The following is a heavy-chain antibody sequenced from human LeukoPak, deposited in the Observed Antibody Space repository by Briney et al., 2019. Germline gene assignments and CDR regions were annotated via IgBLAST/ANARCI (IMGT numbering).Heavy chain of an antibody. D-gene: IGHD6-13*01. J-gene: IGHJ4*02. CDR1: GYTFTGYY. CDR2: INPNSGGT. CDR3: ARAAAGLEFDY. V-gene: IGHV1-2*04. Sequence: ASVKVSCKASGYTFTGYYMHWVRQAPGQGLEWMGWINPNSGGTNYAQKFQGWVTMTRDTSISTAYMELSRLRSDDTAAYYCARAAAGLEFDYWGQGTLVTVSS.